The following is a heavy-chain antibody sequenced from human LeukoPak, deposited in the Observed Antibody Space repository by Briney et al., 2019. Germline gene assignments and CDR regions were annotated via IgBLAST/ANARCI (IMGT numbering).Heavy chain of an antibody. CDR2: IIPIFGTA. V-gene: IGHV1-69*05. CDR3: ATQELLYCSGGSCSFDY. CDR1: GGTFSSYA. Sequence: ASVKVSCKASGGTFSSYAISWVRQAPGQGPEWMGGIIPIFGTANYAQKSQGRVTITTDESTSTAYMELSSLRSEDTAVYYCATQELLYCSGGSCSFDYWGQGTLVTVSS. J-gene: IGHJ4*02. D-gene: IGHD2-15*01.